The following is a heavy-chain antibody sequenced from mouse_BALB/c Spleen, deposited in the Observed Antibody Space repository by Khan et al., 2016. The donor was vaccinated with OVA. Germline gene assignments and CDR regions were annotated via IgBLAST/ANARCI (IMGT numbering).Heavy chain of an antibody. D-gene: IGHD2-3*01. V-gene: IGHV3-2*02. CDR1: GYSITSDYA. CDR3: ARDGSRYSYAMDY. J-gene: IGHJ4*01. Sequence: QLEESGPGLVKPSQSLSLTCTVTGYSITSDYAWNWIRQFPGNKLEWMGYISYSGSTSYNPSLKSRISITRDTSKNQFFLQLNSVTTEDTATYYCARDGSRYSYAMDYWGQGTAVTVSS. CDR2: ISYSGST.